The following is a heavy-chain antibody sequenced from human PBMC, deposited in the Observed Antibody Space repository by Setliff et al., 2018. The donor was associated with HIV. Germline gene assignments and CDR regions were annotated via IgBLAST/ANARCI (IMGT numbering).Heavy chain of an antibody. D-gene: IGHD1-26*01. Sequence: SETLSLTCTVSGGSITSYYWSWIRQPAGKGLEWFGRIYISGSTNYNPSFESRVTISVDTSKNQFPLKLSSVTAADTAVYYCARGPGELGAFDIWGQGTMVTVSS. J-gene: IGHJ3*02. CDR1: GGSITSYY. CDR2: IYISGST. CDR3: ARGPGELGAFDI. V-gene: IGHV4-4*07.